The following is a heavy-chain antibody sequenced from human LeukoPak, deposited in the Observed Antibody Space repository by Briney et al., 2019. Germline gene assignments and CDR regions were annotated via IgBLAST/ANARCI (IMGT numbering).Heavy chain of an antibody. Sequence: PSETLSLTCTVSPDSFGNYYWSWIRLPAGKGLEWIGRIYTSGSATYNPSLKSRVTMSVDKSKNQFSLNLSSLTAADTAVYYCARGLVEATGDQNFFDPWGQGTLVTVSS. CDR3: ARGLVEATGDQNFFDP. J-gene: IGHJ5*02. CDR2: IYTSGSA. D-gene: IGHD1-26*01. V-gene: IGHV4-4*07. CDR1: PDSFGNYY.